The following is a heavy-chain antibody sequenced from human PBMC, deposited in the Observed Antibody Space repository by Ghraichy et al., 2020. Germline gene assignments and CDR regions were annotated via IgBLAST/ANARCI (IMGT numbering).Heavy chain of an antibody. J-gene: IGHJ6*03. Sequence: SQTLSLTCTVSGGSIRKSSNYWSWIRQPAGKGLEWIGRVDNSGTTNYNTSLKGRLTMSIDTSRNQLSLRLTSVTAADTAVYYCAREDTYFYAAGTPPDYHPFMDVWGKGTTVTVSS. D-gene: IGHD3-10*01. CDR2: VDNSGTT. CDR1: GGSIRKSSNY. V-gene: IGHV4-61*02. CDR3: AREDTYFYAAGTPPDYHPFMDV.